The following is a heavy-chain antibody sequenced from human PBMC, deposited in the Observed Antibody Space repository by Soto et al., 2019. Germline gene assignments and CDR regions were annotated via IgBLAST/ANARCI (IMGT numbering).Heavy chain of an antibody. CDR2: ISGSGGST. Sequence: GGSLRLSCAASGFTFSSYAMSWVRQSPGKGLEWVSAISGSGGSTYYADSVKGRFTISRDNSKNTLYLQMNSLRAEDTAVYYCAKQMDYDSSGYWSDYWGQGTLVTVSS. D-gene: IGHD3-22*01. CDR3: AKQMDYDSSGYWSDY. CDR1: GFTFSSYA. V-gene: IGHV3-23*01. J-gene: IGHJ4*02.